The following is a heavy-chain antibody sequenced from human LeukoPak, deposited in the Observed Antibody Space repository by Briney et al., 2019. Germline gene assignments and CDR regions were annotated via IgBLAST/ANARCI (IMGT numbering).Heavy chain of an antibody. D-gene: IGHD6-13*01. J-gene: IGHJ4*02. V-gene: IGHV3-74*01. CDR3: ARVDYGSSWTPIDY. CDR1: GFTFSSYW. CDR2: INTDGSGT. Sequence: GGSLRLSCAASGFTFSSYWMHWVRQAPGKGLLYVSRINTDGSGTTYADSVKDRFTISRDNAKNPLYLQMNSLRAEDTAVYYCARVDYGSSWTPIDYWGQGTLVTVSS.